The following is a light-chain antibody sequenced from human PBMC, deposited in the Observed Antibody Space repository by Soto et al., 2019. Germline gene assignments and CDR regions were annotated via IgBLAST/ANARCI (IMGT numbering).Light chain of an antibody. V-gene: IGKV3-20*01. J-gene: IGKJ2*01. CDR1: QSVSSSY. Sequence: EIVLTQSPGTLSLSPGERATLSCRASQSVSSSYLAWYQHKPGQAPKLLIYDASSRATGIPDRFSGSGSGTVFTLTSSRLEPEDFAVYYCQQYGSSPHTFGQGTKLEIK. CDR2: DAS. CDR3: QQYGSSPHT.